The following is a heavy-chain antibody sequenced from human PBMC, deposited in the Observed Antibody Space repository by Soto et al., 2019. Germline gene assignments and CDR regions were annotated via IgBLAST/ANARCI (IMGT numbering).Heavy chain of an antibody. D-gene: IGHD2-15*01. Sequence: GGSLRLSCAASGFTFSSYSMNWVRQAPGKGLEWVSYISSSSSTIYYADSVKGRFTISRDNAKNSLYLQMNSLRAEDTAVYYCARGYCSGGSCHGGFWGQGTLVTVSS. CDR3: ARGYCSGGSCHGGF. CDR2: ISSSSSTI. CDR1: GFTFSSYS. V-gene: IGHV3-48*01. J-gene: IGHJ1*01.